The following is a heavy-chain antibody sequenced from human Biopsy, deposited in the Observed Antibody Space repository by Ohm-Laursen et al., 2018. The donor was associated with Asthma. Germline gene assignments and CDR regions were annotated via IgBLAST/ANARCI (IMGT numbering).Heavy chain of an antibody. CDR2: IYSGGGT. Sequence: SLRLSCSATGFTVSRDHMFWVRQAPGKGLEWVSVIYSGGGTYYADSVQGRVTISRDNSKNTLSLQMNSLSAEDTAVYYCARKIAARGGMGVWGQGTTVTVSS. V-gene: IGHV3-53*01. CDR3: ARKIAARGGMGV. CDR1: GFTVSRDH. J-gene: IGHJ6*02. D-gene: IGHD6-6*01.